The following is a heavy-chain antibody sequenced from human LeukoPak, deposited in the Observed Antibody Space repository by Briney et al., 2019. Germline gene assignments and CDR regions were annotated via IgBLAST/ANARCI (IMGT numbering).Heavy chain of an antibody. J-gene: IGHJ3*02. CDR1: GFTFSSYW. V-gene: IGHV3-74*01. CDR3: VTLTADVDQHAFDM. D-gene: IGHD2-21*02. CDR2: INSDGTST. Sequence: GGSLRLSCAASGFTFSSYWVHWIRQAPGEGLVWVSRINSDGTSTSHADSVKGRFTIARDNAKNTVSLHMNSLRAEDTAVYYCVTLTADVDQHAFDMWGQGRMVTVCS.